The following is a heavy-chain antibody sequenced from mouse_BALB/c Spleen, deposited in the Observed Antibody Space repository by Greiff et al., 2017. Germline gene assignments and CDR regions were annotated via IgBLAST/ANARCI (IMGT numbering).Heavy chain of an antibody. CDR3: ARLNYYGSPYYFDY. CDR2: ISSGGSYT. V-gene: IGHV5-6*01. Sequence: EVNVVESGGDLVKPGGSLKLSCAASGFTFSSYGMSWVRQTPDKRLEWVATISSGGSYTYYPDSVKGRFTISRDNAKNTLYLQMSSLKSEDTAMYYCARLNYYGSPYYFDYWGQGTTLTVSS. J-gene: IGHJ2*01. CDR1: GFTFSSYG. D-gene: IGHD1-1*01.